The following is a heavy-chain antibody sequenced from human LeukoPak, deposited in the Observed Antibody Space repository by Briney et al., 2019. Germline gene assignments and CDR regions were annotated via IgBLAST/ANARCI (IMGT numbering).Heavy chain of an antibody. J-gene: IGHJ5*02. CDR2: TYYRSKWYN. CDR1: GDSVSSNSAV. D-gene: IGHD6-13*01. Sequence: SQTLSLTCAISGDSVSSNSAVWNWVRQSPSRGLEWLGRTYYRSKWYNDYAVSAKSRITINPDTAKNQFSLQLNSVTPEDTAVYYCARKGSSWQSWFDPWGQGTLVTVSS. V-gene: IGHV6-1*01. CDR3: ARKGSSWQSWFDP.